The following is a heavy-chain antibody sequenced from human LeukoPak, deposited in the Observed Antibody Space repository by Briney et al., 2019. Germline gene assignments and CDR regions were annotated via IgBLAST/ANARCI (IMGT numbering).Heavy chain of an antibody. J-gene: IGHJ6*03. CDR1: GVSISSYY. CDR2: VHTSGST. D-gene: IGHD3-10*01. CDR3: ARDQYYYGSGSLYMDV. V-gene: IGHV4-4*07. Sequence: SETLSLTCTVSGVSISSYYWSWIRQPAGKGLEWIGRVHTSGSTKYNPSLKSRVTMSVDTSKNQFSLKLSSVTAADTAVHYCARDQYYYGSGSLYMDVWGKGTTVTISS.